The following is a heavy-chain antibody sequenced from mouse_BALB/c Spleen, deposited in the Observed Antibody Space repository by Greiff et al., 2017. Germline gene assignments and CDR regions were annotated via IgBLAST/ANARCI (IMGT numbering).Heavy chain of an antibody. CDR1: GYAFTSYN. CDR2: IDPYNGGT. D-gene: IGHD2-4*01. V-gene: IGHV1S135*01. CDR3: ARRYDYDGAWVAY. Sequence: VQLQQSGPELVKPGASVKVSCKASGYAFTSYNMYWVKQSHGKSLEWIGYIDPYNGGTSYNQKFKGKATLTVDKSSSTAYMHLNSLTSEDSAVYYCARRYDYDGAWVAYWGQGTLVTVSA. J-gene: IGHJ3*01.